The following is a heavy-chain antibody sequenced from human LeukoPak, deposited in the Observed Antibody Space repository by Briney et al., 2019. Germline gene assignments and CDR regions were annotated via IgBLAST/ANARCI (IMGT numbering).Heavy chain of an antibody. V-gene: IGHV1-2*06. CDR2: INVNSGGT. D-gene: IGHD1-26*01. J-gene: IGHJ4*02. Sequence: ASVKVSYKTSGYIFSDYFIHWVRQAPGQGLEWMGRINVNSGGTEYEQKFQGRVTMTRDTSISTAYVEVNWLISDDTAIYYCARDVSSTSNWEFDYWGQGTLVTVS. CDR1: GYIFSDYF. CDR3: ARDVSSTSNWEFDY.